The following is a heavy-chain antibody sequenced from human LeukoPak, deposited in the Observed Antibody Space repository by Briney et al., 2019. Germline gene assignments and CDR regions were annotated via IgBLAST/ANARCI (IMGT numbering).Heavy chain of an antibody. CDR3: ARDRGWFGELF. D-gene: IGHD3-10*01. J-gene: IGHJ4*02. CDR1: GGSISRSSYY. Sequence: SETLSLTCTVSGGSISRSSYYWGWIRQPPGKGLEWIGSIYYSGSTYYNPSLKCRVTISVDTSKNQLSLKLSSVTAADTAVYYCARDRGWFGELFWGQGTLVTVSS. CDR2: IYYSGST. V-gene: IGHV4-39*07.